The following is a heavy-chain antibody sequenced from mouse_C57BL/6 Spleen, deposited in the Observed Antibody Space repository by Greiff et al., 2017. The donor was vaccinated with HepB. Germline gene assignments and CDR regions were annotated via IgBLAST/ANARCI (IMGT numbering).Heavy chain of an antibody. CDR2: ISYDGSN. D-gene: IGHD1-1*01. CDR3: ARDLITTVVARYFDV. V-gene: IGHV3-6*01. Sequence: EVQLVESGPGLVKPSQSLSLTCSVTGYSITSGYYWNWIRQFPGNKLERMGYISYDGSNNYNPSLKNRISITRDTSKNQFFLKLNSVTTEDTATYYCARDLITTVVARYFDVWGTGTTVTVSS. J-gene: IGHJ1*03. CDR1: GYSITSGYY.